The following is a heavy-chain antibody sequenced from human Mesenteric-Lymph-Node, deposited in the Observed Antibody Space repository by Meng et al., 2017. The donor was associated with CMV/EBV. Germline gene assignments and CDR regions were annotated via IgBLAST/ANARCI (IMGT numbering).Heavy chain of an antibody. V-gene: IGHV3-30*02. D-gene: IGHD2-2*01. CDR2: IWYDGSNK. CDR3: AKDDCDITNCWQFYALDV. Sequence: GESLKISCAASGFTFSSYGMHWVRQAPGKGLEWVAVIWYDGSNKYYADSVKGRFTISRDNSENTVSMEMNSLRVEDTAVYYCAKDDCDITNCWQFYALDVWGQGTTVTVSS. J-gene: IGHJ6*02. CDR1: GFTFSSYG.